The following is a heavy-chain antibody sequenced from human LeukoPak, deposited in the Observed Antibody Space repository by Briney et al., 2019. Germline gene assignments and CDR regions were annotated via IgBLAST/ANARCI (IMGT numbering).Heavy chain of an antibody. CDR2: IYYSGST. J-gene: IGHJ6*03. Sequence: SETLSLTCSVSGGSISNNYWSWIRQSPGKGLQWIGYIYYSGSTNYNPSLKSRVIISVDTSKNQFSLKLSSVTAADTAVYYCARVEEGYGSGRRENYYYYYMDVWGKGTTVTISS. D-gene: IGHD3-10*01. V-gene: IGHV4-59*01. CDR1: GGSISNNY. CDR3: ARVEEGYGSGRRENYYYYYMDV.